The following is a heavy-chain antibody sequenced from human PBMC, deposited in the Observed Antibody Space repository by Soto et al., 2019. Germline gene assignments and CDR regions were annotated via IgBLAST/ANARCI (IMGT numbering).Heavy chain of an antibody. J-gene: IGHJ5*02. V-gene: IGHV1-18*01. CDR1: GYTFTSYG. CDR3: ARDPRGGGGDPLGWFDP. Sequence: QVQLVQSGAEVKKPGASVKVSCKASGYTFTSYGISWVRQAPGQGLEWMGWISAYNGNTNYAQKLQGRDTLTTXXSXSXVYMELRSLRSDDTAVYYCARDPRGGGGDPLGWFDPWGQGTLVTVSS. CDR2: ISAYNGNT. D-gene: IGHD2-21*01.